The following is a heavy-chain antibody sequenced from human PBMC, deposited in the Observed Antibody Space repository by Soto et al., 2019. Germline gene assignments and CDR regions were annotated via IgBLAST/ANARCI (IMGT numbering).Heavy chain of an antibody. J-gene: IGHJ6*02. Sequence: QITLKESGPTLVKPTQTLTLTCTFSGFSLSTGGVGVGWIRQPPGKALEWLALIYWDDDKRYSPSLRSRLTISRDTSKSQVVLTMTNMDPVDTATYHCIQSRCGGDCLQSYASHYYYGMDVWGQGTTVTVSS. CDR1: GFSLSTGGVG. V-gene: IGHV2-5*02. D-gene: IGHD2-21*02. CDR3: IQSRCGGDCLQSYASHYYYGMDV. CDR2: IYWDDDK.